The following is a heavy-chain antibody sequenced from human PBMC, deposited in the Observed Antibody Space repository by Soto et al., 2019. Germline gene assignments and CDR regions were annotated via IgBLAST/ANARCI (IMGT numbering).Heavy chain of an antibody. V-gene: IGHV4-39*01. CDR2: IYYSGTT. CDR3: ARHSEPKYSYGSGSYYGWFDP. D-gene: IGHD3-10*01. J-gene: IGHJ5*02. CDR1: GGSISSSSYY. Sequence: SSETLSLTCTVSGGSISSSSYYWGWIRQPPGKGLEWIGSIYYSGTTYYNPSLKGRVTTYVDTSKNQFSLKLSSVTAADTAVYYCARHSEPKYSYGSGSYYGWFDPWGQGTLVTVSS.